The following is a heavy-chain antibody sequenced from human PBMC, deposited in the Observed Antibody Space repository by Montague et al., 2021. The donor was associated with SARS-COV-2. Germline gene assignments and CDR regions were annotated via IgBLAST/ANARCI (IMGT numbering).Heavy chain of an antibody. Sequence: RSLSLAASGFIFSSYEMNWVRQAPGKGLEWISYISSSGGGSTKHYTDSVKGRFTISRDNAKNSLYLQMNSLRVEDTAIYYCARDRDWDDWCGMDVWGQGTTVTVSS. CDR2: ISSSGGGSTK. D-gene: IGHD2-21*01. CDR3: ARDRDWDDWCGMDV. V-gene: IGHV3-48*03. CDR1: GFIFSSYE. J-gene: IGHJ6*02.